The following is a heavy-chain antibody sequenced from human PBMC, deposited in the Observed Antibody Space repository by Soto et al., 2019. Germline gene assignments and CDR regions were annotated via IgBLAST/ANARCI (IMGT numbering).Heavy chain of an antibody. CDR1: GFTFSSYA. V-gene: IGHV3-30-3*01. Sequence: VGSLRLSCAASGFTFSSYAMHWVRQAPGKGLEWVAVISYDGSNKYYADSVKGRFTISRDNSKNTLYLQMNSLRAEDTAVYYCAGARSGYYLRPYYYYGMDVWGQGTTVTVSS. CDR3: AGARSGYYLRPYYYYGMDV. CDR2: ISYDGSNK. D-gene: IGHD3-3*01. J-gene: IGHJ6*02.